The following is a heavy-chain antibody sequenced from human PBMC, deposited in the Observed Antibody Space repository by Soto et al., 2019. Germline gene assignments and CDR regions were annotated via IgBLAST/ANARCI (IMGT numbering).Heavy chain of an antibody. J-gene: IGHJ6*03. CDR3: ARRTLGYCSSTSCLSYYYYYMDV. V-gene: IGHV4-34*01. D-gene: IGHD2-2*01. CDR1: GGSFSGYY. Sequence: QVQLQQWGAGLLKPSETLSLTCAVYGGSFSGYYWSWIRQPPGKGLEWIGEINHSGSTNYNPSLKSRVTISVDTSKNQSSLKLSSVTAADTAVYYCARRTLGYCSSTSCLSYYYYYMDVWGKGTTVTVSS. CDR2: INHSGST.